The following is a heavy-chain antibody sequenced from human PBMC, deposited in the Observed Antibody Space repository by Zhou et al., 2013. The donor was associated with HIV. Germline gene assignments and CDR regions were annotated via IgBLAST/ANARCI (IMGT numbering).Heavy chain of an antibody. V-gene: IGHV1-18*04. D-gene: IGHD5-18*01. CDR2: ITTYNGDT. CDR1: GYTFTSYY. J-gene: IGHJ6*03. CDR3: ARRYGDLYHRDSYYYMDV. Sequence: QVQLVQSGAEVKKPGASVKVSCKASGYTFTSYYMHWVRQAPGQGLEWMGWITTYNGDTNYAQKFQGRVTMTTDTSTTTVYMELSSLRSDDTAVYYCARRYGDLYHRDSYYYMDVWGKGTSVTVSS.